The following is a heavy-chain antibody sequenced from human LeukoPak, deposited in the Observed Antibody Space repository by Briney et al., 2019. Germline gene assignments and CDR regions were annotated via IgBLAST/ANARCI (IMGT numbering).Heavy chain of an antibody. D-gene: IGHD6-19*01. J-gene: IGHJ4*02. V-gene: IGHV3-23*01. Sequence: PGGSLRLSCAASGFTFSSYAMSWVRQAPGKGLEWVSAISGSGGSTYYADSVKGRFTISRDNSKNTLYLQMNSLRAEDAAVYYCAKVGAVAGPERTFDYWGQGTLVTVSS. CDR2: ISGSGGST. CDR3: AKVGAVAGPERTFDY. CDR1: GFTFSSYA.